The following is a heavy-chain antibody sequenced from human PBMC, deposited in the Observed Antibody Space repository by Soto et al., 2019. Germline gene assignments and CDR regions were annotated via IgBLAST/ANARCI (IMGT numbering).Heavy chain of an antibody. V-gene: IGHV3-48*02. Sequence: EVPLVESGGGLVQPGGSLRLSCAASGFTFSSYSMNWVRQAPGKGLEWVSYISGSSSTIYYADSVKGRFTISRDNAKNSLYLQMNSLRDEDTAVYYCARELQTGYSSGWYGGDYWGQEPWSRSPQ. CDR3: ARELQTGYSSGWYGGDY. CDR1: GFTFSSYS. J-gene: IGHJ4*01. CDR2: ISGSSSTI. D-gene: IGHD6-19*01.